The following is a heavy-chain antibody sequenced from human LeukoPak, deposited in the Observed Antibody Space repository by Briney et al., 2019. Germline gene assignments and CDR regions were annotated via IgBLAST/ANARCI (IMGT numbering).Heavy chain of an antibody. CDR2: IKQDGSER. Sequence: GGSLRLSCAASGFTFRDHWMHWVRQAPGKGLEWVANIKQDGSERYYVDSVKGRFTISRDNAKNSLYLQMNSLRAEDTAVYYCAREGYYYDSSGYYYSSLTYYYGMDVWGQGTTVTVSS. D-gene: IGHD3-22*01. CDR3: AREGYYYDSSGYYYSSLTYYYGMDV. V-gene: IGHV3-7*03. CDR1: GFTFRDHW. J-gene: IGHJ6*02.